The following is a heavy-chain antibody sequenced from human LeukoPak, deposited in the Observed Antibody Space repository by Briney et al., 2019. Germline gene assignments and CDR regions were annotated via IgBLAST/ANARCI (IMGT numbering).Heavy chain of an antibody. CDR1: GFTFSSYA. J-gene: IGHJ3*02. Sequence: GGSLRLSCAASGFTFSSYAMHWVRQAPGKGLEWVAVISYDGSNKYYADSVKGRFTISRDNSKNTLYLQMNSLRAEDTAVYYCARVSVLYYYDSSGYDSAFDIWGQGTMVTVSS. CDR3: ARVSVLYYYDSSGYDSAFDI. D-gene: IGHD3-22*01. CDR2: ISYDGSNK. V-gene: IGHV3-30-3*01.